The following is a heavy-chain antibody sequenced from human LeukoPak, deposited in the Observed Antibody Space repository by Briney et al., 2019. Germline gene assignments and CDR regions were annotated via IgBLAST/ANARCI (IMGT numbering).Heavy chain of an antibody. V-gene: IGHV3-20*04. CDR2: INWSGGST. J-gene: IGHJ6*03. CDR1: GFTFCDYG. D-gene: IGHD2-15*01. Sequence: PGGSLRLSCAASGFTFCDYGMSWVRHAPGKGLEGVSGINWSGGSTDYADSVKGRFTICRDNAKNSLYLQMNSPRADHTALYYCARVDGYCSGGSCYGNYYYYYMDVWGKGTTVTVSS. CDR3: ARVDGYCSGGSCYGNYYYYYMDV.